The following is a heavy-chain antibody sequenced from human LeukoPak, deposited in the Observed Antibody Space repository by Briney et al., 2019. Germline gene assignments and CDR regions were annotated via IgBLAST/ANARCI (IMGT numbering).Heavy chain of an antibody. D-gene: IGHD3-22*01. CDR3: ARDDSSGYSL. CDR1: GGSFSGYY. Sequence: SETLSLTCAVYGGSFSGYYWSWIRQPPGKGLEWIGEINHSGSTNYNPSLKSRVTISVDTSKNQFSLKLSSVTAADTAVYYCARDDSSGYSLWGQGTLVTVSS. V-gene: IGHV4-34*01. CDR2: INHSGST. J-gene: IGHJ4*02.